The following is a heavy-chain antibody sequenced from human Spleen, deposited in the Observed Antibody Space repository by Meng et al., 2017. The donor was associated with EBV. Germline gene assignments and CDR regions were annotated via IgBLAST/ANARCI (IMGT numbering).Heavy chain of an antibody. CDR1: GATFSSST. J-gene: IGHJ4*02. D-gene: IGHD3-10*01. CDR2: IIPMFEAP. Sequence: QVQLVQSGVGVKKPGPSVKVSFKVYGATFSSSTISWVRQAPGQGLEWMGGIIPMFEAPNYAQKFQGRVTIIADESASTHYIELSSLRSEDTAVYYCASESGRGYTPDYWGQGTLVTVSS. V-gene: IGHV1-69*12. CDR3: ASESGRGYTPDY.